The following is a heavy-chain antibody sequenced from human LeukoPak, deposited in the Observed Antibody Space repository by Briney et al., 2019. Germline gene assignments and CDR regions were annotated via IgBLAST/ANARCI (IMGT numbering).Heavy chain of an antibody. CDR3: ARVDRIAAAGVDY. D-gene: IGHD6-13*01. CDR1: GGSISSSSYY. Sequence: SETLSLTCTVSGGSISSSSYYWGWIRQPPGKGLVWIASIYYSGSTYYNPSLKSRVTISVDTSKNQFSLKLNSVTAADTAVYYCARVDRIAAAGVDYWGQGTLVTVSS. J-gene: IGHJ4*02. V-gene: IGHV4-39*07. CDR2: IYYSGST.